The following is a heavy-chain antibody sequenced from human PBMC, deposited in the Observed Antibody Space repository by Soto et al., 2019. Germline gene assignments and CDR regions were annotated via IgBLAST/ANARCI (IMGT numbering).Heavy chain of an antibody. Sequence: SETLSLTCGVSGGSISSGGYSWNWIRQPPGKGLEWIGYIYQSGSSYYNPSLKSRVTISIDRSKNQLSLKLSSVTAADTAVYYCARGKGYCSSTSCPYYYGMDVWGQGTTVTVSS. D-gene: IGHD2-2*01. V-gene: IGHV4-30-2*01. CDR2: IYQSGSS. CDR3: ARGKGYCSSTSCPYYYGMDV. CDR1: GGSISSGGYS. J-gene: IGHJ6*02.